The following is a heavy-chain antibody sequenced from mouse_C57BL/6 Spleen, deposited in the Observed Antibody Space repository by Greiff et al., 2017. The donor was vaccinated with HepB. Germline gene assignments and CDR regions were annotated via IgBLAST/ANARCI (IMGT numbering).Heavy chain of an antibody. CDR1: GYTFTDYN. V-gene: IGHV1-18*01. J-gene: IGHJ3*01. D-gene: IGHD2-3*01. Sequence: EVQLQQSGPELVKPGASVKIPCKASGYTFTDYNMDWVKQSHGKSLESIGDINPNNGGTIYNQKFKGKATLTVDKSSSTAYMELRSLTSEDTAVYYCARRRADDGFSWFAYWGQGTLVTVSA. CDR3: ARRRADDGFSWFAY. CDR2: INPNNGGT.